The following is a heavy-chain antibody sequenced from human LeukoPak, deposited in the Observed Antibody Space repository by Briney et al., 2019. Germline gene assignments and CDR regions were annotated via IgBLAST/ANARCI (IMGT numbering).Heavy chain of an antibody. CDR3: ARDDAPGGGYLDY. D-gene: IGHD2-8*01. J-gene: IGHJ4*02. V-gene: IGHV3-23*01. Sequence: GGSLGLSCAASGFTFNNYAMSWVRQAAGKGLEWVSRVSGSGDSTSNADSVKGRFTISRDNSKNTLYLQMNSLRAEDTALYYCARDDAPGGGYLDYWGQGTLVTVSS. CDR2: VSGSGDST. CDR1: GFTFNNYA.